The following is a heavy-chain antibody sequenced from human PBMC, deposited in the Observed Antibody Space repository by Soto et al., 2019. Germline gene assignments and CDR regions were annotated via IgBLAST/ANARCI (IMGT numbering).Heavy chain of an antibody. J-gene: IGHJ4*02. CDR2: IYYSGST. V-gene: IGHV4-30-4*01. D-gene: IGHD5-18*01. CDR3: ATGGYSYGRYFDY. CDR1: GGSISSGDYY. Sequence: SETLSLTCTVSGGSISSGDYYWSWIRQPPGKGLEWIGYIYYSGSTYYNPSLKSRVTISVDTSKNQFSLKLSSVTAADTAVYYCATGGYSYGRYFDYWGQGTLVTVSS.